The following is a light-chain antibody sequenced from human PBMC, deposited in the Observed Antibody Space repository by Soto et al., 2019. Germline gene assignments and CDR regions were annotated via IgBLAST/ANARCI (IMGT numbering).Light chain of an antibody. V-gene: IGLV2-8*01. CDR1: SSDIGGYNS. Sequence: QSALTQPPSASGSPGQSVTISCTGTSSDIGGYNSVSWYQQHPGKAPRLMIYEVSKRPSGVPDRFSGSKSGNTASLTISGLQTEDEADYYCCSYAGLFGGGTKVTVL. CDR3: CSYAGL. CDR2: EVS. J-gene: IGLJ2*01.